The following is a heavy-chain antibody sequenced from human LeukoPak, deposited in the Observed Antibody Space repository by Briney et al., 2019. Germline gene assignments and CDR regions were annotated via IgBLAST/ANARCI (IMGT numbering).Heavy chain of an antibody. CDR1: GGSFSGYY. D-gene: IGHD2-2*01. CDR3: ARGRKVVVVPAEPNRYYYGMDV. Sequence: SETLSLTCAVYGGSFSGYYWSWIRQPPGKGLERIGEINHSGSTNYNPSLKSRVTISVDTSKNQFSLRLSSVTAADTAVYYCARGRKVVVVPAEPNRYYYGMDVWGQGTTVTVSS. CDR2: INHSGST. V-gene: IGHV4-34*01. J-gene: IGHJ6*02.